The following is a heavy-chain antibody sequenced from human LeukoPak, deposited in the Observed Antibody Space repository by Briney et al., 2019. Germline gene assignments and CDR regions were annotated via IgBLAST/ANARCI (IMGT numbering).Heavy chain of an antibody. V-gene: IGHV1-2*04. J-gene: IGHJ3*02. CDR1: GYTFVDYY. CDR2: INPNTGDT. CDR3: ARAEWFGELMGI. Sequence: GASVKVSCKPSGYTFVDYYIHWVRQAPGQGLEWMGWINPNTGDTQYAQKFQGWVTMTGDTSISTAYMELGSLRSDDTAVYYCARAEWFGELMGIWGQGTMVTVSS. D-gene: IGHD3-10*01.